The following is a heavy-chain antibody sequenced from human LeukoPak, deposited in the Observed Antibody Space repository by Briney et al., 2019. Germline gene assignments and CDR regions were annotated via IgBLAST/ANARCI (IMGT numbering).Heavy chain of an antibody. CDR2: IYYSGST. Sequence: SSETLSLTCTVSGDSISSRSYYWGWIRQPPGKGLEWIGSIYYSGSTYYNPSLKGRVTMSVDTSKNQFSLKLTSVTAADTAVYYCARLPGPGRPGYYAMDVWGQGTTVTVSS. J-gene: IGHJ6*02. CDR1: GDSISSRSYY. D-gene: IGHD1-1*01. V-gene: IGHV4-39*01. CDR3: ARLPGPGRPGYYAMDV.